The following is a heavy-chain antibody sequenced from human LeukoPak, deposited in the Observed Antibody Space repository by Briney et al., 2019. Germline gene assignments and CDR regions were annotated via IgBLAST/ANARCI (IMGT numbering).Heavy chain of an antibody. CDR2: INPNSGGT. V-gene: IGHV1-2*02. J-gene: IGHJ5*02. Sequence: GASVKVSCKASGYTFTDYYMHWVRQAPGQGLEWMGWINPNSGGTNYAQKFQGRVTMTRDTSISTAYMELSRLRSDDTAVYYCARARLGDMVAVAGTWGQGTLVTVSS. D-gene: IGHD6-19*01. CDR1: GYTFTDYY. CDR3: ARARLGDMVAVAGT.